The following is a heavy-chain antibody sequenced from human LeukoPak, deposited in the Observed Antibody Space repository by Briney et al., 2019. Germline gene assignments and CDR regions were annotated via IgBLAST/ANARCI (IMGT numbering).Heavy chain of an antibody. CDR3: TTDTWYSAGH. CDR2: IKKDGSEK. CDR1: GFIFSGSW. V-gene: IGHV3-7*03. Sequence: GGSLRLSCTASGFIFSGSWMTWIRQAPGKGLEWVAIIKKDGSEKYYVDSMKGRFTISRDNAKDSLFLQMNSLRAEDTAIYYCTTDTWYSAGHWGQGTLVTVSS. J-gene: IGHJ4*02. D-gene: IGHD2-15*01.